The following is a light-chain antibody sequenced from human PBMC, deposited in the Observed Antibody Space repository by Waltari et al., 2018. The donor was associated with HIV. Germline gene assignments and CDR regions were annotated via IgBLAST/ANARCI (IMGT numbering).Light chain of an antibody. J-gene: IGKJ4*01. CDR1: QDNRTA. CDR3: QQFSTFPLT. CDR2: DAS. Sequence: TSVTRQDNRTALAWYQQRTGRAPQLLLSDASALQSGVPSRFIGIGSGTTFTLNISHLHAEDFASYYCQQFSTFPLTFGGGTKIQLK. V-gene: IGKV1-13*02.